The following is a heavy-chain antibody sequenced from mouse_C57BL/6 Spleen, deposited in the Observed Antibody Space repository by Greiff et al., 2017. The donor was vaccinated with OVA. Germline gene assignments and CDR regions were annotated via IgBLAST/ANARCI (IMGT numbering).Heavy chain of an antibody. Sequence: QVQLKESGPGLVQPSQSLSITCTVSGFSLTSYGVHWVRQSPGKGLEWLGVIWSGGSTDDNAAFISRLSISKDNSKSQVFFKMNSLQADDTAIYYCARDHQAWFAYWGQGTLVTVSA. CDR2: IWSGGST. CDR3: ARDHQAWFAY. CDR1: GFSLTSYG. V-gene: IGHV2-2*01. J-gene: IGHJ3*01.